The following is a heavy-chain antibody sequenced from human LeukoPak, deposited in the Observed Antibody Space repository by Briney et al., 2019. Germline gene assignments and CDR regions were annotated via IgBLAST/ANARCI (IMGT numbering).Heavy chain of an antibody. D-gene: IGHD3-10*01. CDR3: ARDSATKVRGPVIGSTDF. J-gene: IGHJ4*02. V-gene: IGHV3-7*01. CDR1: GFTFNTYW. Sequence: GGSLRLSCAASGFTFNTYWKSWVRQAPGKGLEWVGNMKQDGSEKNYMDSVKGRFTISRDNAKNSLYLQMNSLRAEDTAVYYCARDSATKVRGPVIGSTDFWGQGTLVTVSS. CDR2: MKQDGSEK.